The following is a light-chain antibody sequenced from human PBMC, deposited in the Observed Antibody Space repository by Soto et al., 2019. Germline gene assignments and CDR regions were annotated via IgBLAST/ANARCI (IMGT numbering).Light chain of an antibody. V-gene: IGLV4-60*01. CDR3: XTWDTNTWV. Sequence: QPVLTQSSSASASLGSSVKLTCTLSSGHSNYIIAWHQQQPGRAPRYLLKLERSGSYNKGSGVPDRFSGSSSGADRYLTISXLXXXXXXXYXCXTWDTNTWVFGGGTKLTVL. CDR2: LERSGSY. CDR1: SGHSNYI. J-gene: IGLJ3*02.